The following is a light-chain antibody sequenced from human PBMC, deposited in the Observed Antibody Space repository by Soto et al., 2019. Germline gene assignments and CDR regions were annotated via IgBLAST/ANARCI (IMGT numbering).Light chain of an antibody. CDR2: KAS. J-gene: IGKJ4*01. V-gene: IGKV1-5*03. Sequence: SQMTLSHYTQCGSVGDRVTITCRASQTISSWLAWYQQKPGKAPKLLIYKASTLKSGVPSRFSGSGSVTDCTLTISGLQPVDSATHYCQESYSEYAFIFDGGTKVDIK. CDR3: QESYSEYAFI. CDR1: QTISSW.